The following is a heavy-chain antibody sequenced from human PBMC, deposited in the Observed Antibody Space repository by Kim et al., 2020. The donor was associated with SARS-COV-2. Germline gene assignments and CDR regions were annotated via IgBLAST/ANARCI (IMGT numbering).Heavy chain of an antibody. D-gene: IGHD3-10*01. J-gene: IGHJ4*01. Sequence: SETLSLTCAVYGGSFSGYSLSWIRQPPGKGLEWIGEINHSGSTNYNPSPKSRVTISVDTSKNQFSLKLSSVTAADTAVYYCARALWFGESSPPGFDYWG. V-gene: IGHV4-34*01. CDR1: GGSFSGYS. CDR2: INHSGST. CDR3: ARALWFGESSPPGFDY.